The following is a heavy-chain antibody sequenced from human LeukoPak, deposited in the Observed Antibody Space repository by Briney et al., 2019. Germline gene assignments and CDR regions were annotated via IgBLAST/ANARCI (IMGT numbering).Heavy chain of an antibody. CDR2: ISYDGSNK. J-gene: IGHJ3*02. Sequence: GGTLRLSCAASGFTFSSYAMHWVRQAPGKGLEWVAVISYDGSNKYYADSVKGRFTISRDNSKNTLYLQMNSLRAEDTAVYYCARGPWFGELSAFDIWGQGTMVTVSS. CDR1: GFTFSSYA. CDR3: ARGPWFGELSAFDI. D-gene: IGHD3-10*01. V-gene: IGHV3-30*04.